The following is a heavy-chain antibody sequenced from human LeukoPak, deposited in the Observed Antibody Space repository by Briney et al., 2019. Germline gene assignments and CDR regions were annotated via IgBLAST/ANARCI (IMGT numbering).Heavy chain of an antibody. CDR2: IIPIFGTA. CDR1: GGTFSSYA. CDR3: ARERGIVVVPAAISWFDP. V-gene: IGHV1-69*01. J-gene: IGHJ5*02. D-gene: IGHD2-2*02. Sequence: GSSVMVSCKASGGTFSSYAISWVRQAPGQGLEWMGGIIPIFGTANYAQKFQGRVTITADGSTSTAYMELSSLRSEDTAVYYCARERGIVVVPAAISWFDPWGQGTLVTVSS.